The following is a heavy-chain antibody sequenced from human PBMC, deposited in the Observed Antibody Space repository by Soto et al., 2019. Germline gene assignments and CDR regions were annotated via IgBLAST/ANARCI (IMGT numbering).Heavy chain of an antibody. V-gene: IGHV3-30*18. CDR2: ISYDGSNK. CDR1: GFTFSSYG. CDR3: AKDLHYYGSGSYDGGVYYYYYGMDV. D-gene: IGHD3-10*01. Sequence: GGSLRLSCAASGFTFSSYGMHWVRQAPGKGLEWVAVISYDGSNKYYADSVKGRFTISRDNSKNTLYLQMNSLRAEDTAVYYCAKDLHYYGSGSYDGGVYYYYYGMDVWGQGTTVTVSS. J-gene: IGHJ6*02.